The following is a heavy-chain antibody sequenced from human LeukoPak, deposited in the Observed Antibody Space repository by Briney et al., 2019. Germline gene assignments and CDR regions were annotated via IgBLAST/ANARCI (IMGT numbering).Heavy chain of an antibody. CDR1: GGSISSGDYY. Sequence: PSQTLSLTCTVSGGSISSGDYYWSWIRQPPGKGLEWIGYIYYSGSTYYNPSLKSRVTISVDTSKNQFSLKLSSVTAADTAVYYCAREQLERQPFDYWGQGTLVTVSS. D-gene: IGHD1-1*01. V-gene: IGHV4-30-4*08. CDR2: IYYSGST. CDR3: AREQLERQPFDY. J-gene: IGHJ4*02.